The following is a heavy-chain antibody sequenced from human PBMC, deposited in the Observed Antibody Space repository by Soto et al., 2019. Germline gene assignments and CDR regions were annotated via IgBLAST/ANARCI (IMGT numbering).Heavy chain of an antibody. CDR3: AKETYYYDSSGYGFDY. J-gene: IGHJ4*02. D-gene: IGHD3-22*01. CDR1: GFTFSSYA. V-gene: IGHV3-30*04. Sequence: QVQLVESGGGVVQPGRSLRLSCAASGFTFSSYAMHWVRQAPGKGLEWVAVISYDGSNKYYADSVKGRFTISRDNSKNTLYLQMNSLRAEDTAVYYCAKETYYYDSSGYGFDYWGQGTLVTVSS. CDR2: ISYDGSNK.